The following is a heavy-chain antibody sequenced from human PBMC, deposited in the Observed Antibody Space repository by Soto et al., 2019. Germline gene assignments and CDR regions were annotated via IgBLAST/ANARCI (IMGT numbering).Heavy chain of an antibody. CDR3: ARRLYGDYDY. J-gene: IGHJ4*02. V-gene: IGHV1-18*01. D-gene: IGHD4-17*01. Sequence: VACKASGYSFTTSGITWVRQAPGQGLEWMGWISTYNGNTNYAQKLQDRVTLTTDTSTSTAYMELRSLRSDDTAIYYCARRLYGDYDYWGQGTLVTVSS. CDR2: ISTYNGNT. CDR1: GYSFTTSG.